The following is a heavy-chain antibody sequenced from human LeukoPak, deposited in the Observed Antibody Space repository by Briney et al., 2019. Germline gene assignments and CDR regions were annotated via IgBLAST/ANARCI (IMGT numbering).Heavy chain of an antibody. Sequence: SETLSLTCTVSGGSISSSSYYWGWIRQPPGKGLEWIGSIYYSGSTYYNPSLKSRVTISVDTSKNQFSLKLSSVTAADTAVYYCARGMGEYYGSGVPGTMGYMDVWGKGTTVTISS. CDR1: GGSISSSSYY. D-gene: IGHD3-10*01. V-gene: IGHV4-39*07. J-gene: IGHJ6*03. CDR2: IYYSGST. CDR3: ARGMGEYYGSGVPGTMGYMDV.